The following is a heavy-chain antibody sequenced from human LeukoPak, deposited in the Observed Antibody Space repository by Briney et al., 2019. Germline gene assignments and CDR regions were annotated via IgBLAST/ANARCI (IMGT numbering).Heavy chain of an antibody. CDR2: IYYSGST. CDR3: ARHYYDSSGYYYFDY. D-gene: IGHD3-22*01. Sequence: SETLSLTCTVSGGSISSYYWSWIRQPPGKGLEWIGYIYYSGSTNYNPSLKSRVTISVDTSKNQFSLKLSSVTAADTAVYYCARHYYDSSGYYYFDYWGQGTLVTVSS. CDR1: GGSISSYY. V-gene: IGHV4-59*08. J-gene: IGHJ4*02.